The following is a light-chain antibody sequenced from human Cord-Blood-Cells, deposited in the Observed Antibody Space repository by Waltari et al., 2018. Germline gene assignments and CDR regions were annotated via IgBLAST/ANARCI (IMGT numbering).Light chain of an antibody. CDR2: EAS. Sequence: DIQMTQSPSSLSASVGDRVTITCQESQDIRNYLNWYQQKPGKAPKLLIYEASKLETGVPSRFSGSGSGTDFTFTISSLQPEDIATYYCQQYDNLPFTFGPGTKVDIK. CDR3: QQYDNLPFT. J-gene: IGKJ3*01. V-gene: IGKV1-33*01. CDR1: QDIRNY.